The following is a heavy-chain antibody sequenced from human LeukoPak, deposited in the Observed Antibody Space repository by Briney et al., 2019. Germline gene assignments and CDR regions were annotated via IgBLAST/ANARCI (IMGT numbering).Heavy chain of an antibody. CDR2: ISYDGSNK. Sequence: GGSLRLSCAASGFTFSSYAMSWVRQAPGKGLEWVAVISYDGSNKYYADSVKGRFTISRDNSKNTLYLQMNSLRAEDTAVYYCARDGNAWLRITMVRGVPDYWGQGTLVTVSS. CDR3: ARDGNAWLRITMVRGVPDY. D-gene: IGHD3-10*01. CDR1: GFTFSSYA. J-gene: IGHJ4*02. V-gene: IGHV3-30-3*01.